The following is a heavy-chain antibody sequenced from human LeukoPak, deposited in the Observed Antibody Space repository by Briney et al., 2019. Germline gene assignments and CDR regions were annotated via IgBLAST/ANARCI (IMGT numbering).Heavy chain of an antibody. CDR3: ARGNRGSYGY. J-gene: IGHJ4*02. CDR1: GYTITSYG. D-gene: IGHD1-26*01. V-gene: IGHV1-18*01. Sequence: ASVKVSCKASGYTITSYGITWVRQAPGQGLEWMGWINTYNGNTNYAQKFQGRVTMTTDTSTNTAYTELRSLRSDDTAVYYCARGNRGSYGYWGQGTLVTVSS. CDR2: INTYNGNT.